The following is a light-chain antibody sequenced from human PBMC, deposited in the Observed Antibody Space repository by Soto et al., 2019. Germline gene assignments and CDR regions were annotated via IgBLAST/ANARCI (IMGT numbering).Light chain of an antibody. CDR3: QQLSNWPPVIT. Sequence: EIVLTQSPATLSLSPGERATLSCRASQSFSSYLAWYQQKPGQAPRLLIYDASKRATGIPARFSGRGSGTDFTRTISSLEPEDFAVYYCQQLSNWPPVITFGQGTRLEIK. V-gene: IGKV3-11*01. CDR1: QSFSSY. CDR2: DAS. J-gene: IGKJ5*01.